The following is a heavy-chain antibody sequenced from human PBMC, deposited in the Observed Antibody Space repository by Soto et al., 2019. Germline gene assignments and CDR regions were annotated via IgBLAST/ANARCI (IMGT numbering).Heavy chain of an antibody. CDR1: GDTFSFYT. CDR2: INPILSMS. CDR3: ATNYGSGYRAFDY. V-gene: IGHV1-69*02. D-gene: IGHD3-10*01. Sequence: QVQLVQSGAEVKKPGSSVKVSCKASGDTFSFYTINWGRQAPGLGLEWMGRINPILSMSNYAQKFQGRVTITADKSTSTAYMELSSLRSDDTAMYYCATNYGSGYRAFDYWGQGALVTVSS. J-gene: IGHJ4*02.